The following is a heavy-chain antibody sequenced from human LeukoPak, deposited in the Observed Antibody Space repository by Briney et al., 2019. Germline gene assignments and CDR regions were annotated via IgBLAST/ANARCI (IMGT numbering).Heavy chain of an antibody. V-gene: IGHV3-23*01. J-gene: IGHJ4*02. CDR2: ISGSGAGT. CDR1: GFTFSNSG. D-gene: IGHD2-2*01. Sequence: GGSLRLSCAASGFTFSNSGMNWVRQAPGKGLEWVSTISGSGAGTYYADSMKGRTTTSRDNSKNTLYLQVNSLRDEDTAVYYCAKGVVVAPDVTPFDYWGQGTLVTVSS. CDR3: AKGVVVAPDVTPFDY.